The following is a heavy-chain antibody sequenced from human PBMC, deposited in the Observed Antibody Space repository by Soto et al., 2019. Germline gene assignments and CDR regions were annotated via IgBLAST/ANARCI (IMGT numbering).Heavy chain of an antibody. Sequence: SETLSLTCTVSGGSISSYYWSWIRQPPGKGLEWIGYIYYSGSTNYNPSLKSRVTLSVDTSKNQFSLKLSSVAAADTAVYYCAGGLAAAGSNFYYYYYMDVWGRGTPVTVSS. CDR3: AGGLAAAGSNFYYYYYMDV. CDR2: IYYSGST. D-gene: IGHD6-13*01. V-gene: IGHV4-59*08. CDR1: GGSISSYY. J-gene: IGHJ6*03.